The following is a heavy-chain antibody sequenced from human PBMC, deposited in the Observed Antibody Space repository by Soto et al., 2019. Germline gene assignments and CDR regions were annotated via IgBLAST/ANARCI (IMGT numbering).Heavy chain of an antibody. V-gene: IGHV3-74*01. Sequence: GGSLRLSCAASGFTFSNYWMHWVRQVPGKGLEWVSRIDPDGTSASYADSVKGRFTISRDNAKNSLYLQMNSLRAEDTAVYYCARDFKYWGQGTLVTVSS. CDR2: IDPDGTSA. CDR3: ARDFKY. CDR1: GFTFSNYW. J-gene: IGHJ4*02.